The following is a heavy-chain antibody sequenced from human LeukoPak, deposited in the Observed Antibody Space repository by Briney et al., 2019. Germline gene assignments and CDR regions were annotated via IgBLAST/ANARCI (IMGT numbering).Heavy chain of an antibody. D-gene: IGHD6-13*01. V-gene: IGHV3-23*01. J-gene: IGHJ4*02. CDR2: ISAGGGST. CDR1: GLTFSDYS. Sequence: PGGSLRLSCVASGLTFSDYSMTWGRQAPGKGLFWVSGISAGGGSTYYADSVKGRFTISRDNSRNTLYLQMNSLRAEDTAVYYCAKDAAGPEYWGQGTLVTVSS. CDR3: AKDAAGPEY.